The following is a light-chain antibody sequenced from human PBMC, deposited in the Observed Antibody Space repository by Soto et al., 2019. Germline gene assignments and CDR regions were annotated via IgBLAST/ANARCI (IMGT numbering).Light chain of an antibody. CDR1: QNFYNN. V-gene: IGKV3-15*01. CDR3: QQCRNWPLT. CDR2: DAS. Sequence: EIVMTQSPATLSVSPGEGATISCKASQNFYNNLAWYQQRPGQPPRLLIYDASTRATGISARFSGSGYGTEFTLTISSLQSEDFAVYFCQQCRNWPLTFGGGTKVDIK. J-gene: IGKJ4*01.